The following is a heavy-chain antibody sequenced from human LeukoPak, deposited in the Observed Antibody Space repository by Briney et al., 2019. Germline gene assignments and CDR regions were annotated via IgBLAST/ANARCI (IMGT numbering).Heavy chain of an antibody. CDR2: MNPNGGNT. J-gene: IGHJ6*02. CDR1: GGTFSSYA. D-gene: IGHD3-3*01. CDR3: ARVPVGSYDFWSGYYRNYYYYGMDV. Sequence: ASVKVSCKASGGTFSSYAISWVRQATGQGLEWMGWMNPNGGNTGYAQKFQGRVTMTRNTSISTAYMELSSLRSEDTAVYYCARVPVGSYDFWSGYYRNYYYYGMDVWGQGTTVTVSS. V-gene: IGHV1-8*02.